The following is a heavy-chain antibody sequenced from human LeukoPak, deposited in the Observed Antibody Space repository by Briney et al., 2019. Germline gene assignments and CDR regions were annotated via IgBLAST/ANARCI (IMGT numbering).Heavy chain of an antibody. V-gene: IGHV3-23*01. J-gene: IGHJ4*02. D-gene: IGHD3-16*02. CDR2: ISGSGGST. Sequence: GGSLRLSCAASGFTFSSYSMNWVRQAPGKGLEWVSAISGSGGSTYYADSVKGRFTISRDNSKNTLYLQMNSLRAEDTAVYYCAKFRTFGGVIVITLLDYWGQGTLVTVSS. CDR3: AKFRTFGGVIVITLLDY. CDR1: GFTFSSYS.